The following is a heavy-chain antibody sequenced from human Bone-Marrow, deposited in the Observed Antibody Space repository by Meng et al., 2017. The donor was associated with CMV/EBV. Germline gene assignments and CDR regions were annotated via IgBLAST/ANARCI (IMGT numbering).Heavy chain of an antibody. Sequence: GESLKISCAVSGFIFNNYWMHWVRQAPGKGLVWVSRINSDGSSTTYADSVKGRFTISRDNAKKMLYLQMNSLRVEDTAVYYCARDDFGIWGQGTRVT. CDR2: INSDGSST. V-gene: IGHV3-74*03. J-gene: IGHJ3*02. CDR3: ARDDFGI. CDR1: GFIFNNYW.